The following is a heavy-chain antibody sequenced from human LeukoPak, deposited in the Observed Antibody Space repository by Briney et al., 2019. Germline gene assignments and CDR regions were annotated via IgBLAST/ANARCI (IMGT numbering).Heavy chain of an antibody. Sequence: ASVKVSCKASGYTFTDYHIHWVRQAPGQGLEWMGWINPNSDGTNYAQKFQGRVTMTRDTSISTAYMELRSLRSDDTAVYYCARSRSSGYYYDDAFDIWGQGTMVTVSS. CDR3: ARSRSSGYYYDDAFDI. D-gene: IGHD3-22*01. CDR2: INPNSDGT. J-gene: IGHJ3*02. V-gene: IGHV1-2*02. CDR1: GYTFTDYH.